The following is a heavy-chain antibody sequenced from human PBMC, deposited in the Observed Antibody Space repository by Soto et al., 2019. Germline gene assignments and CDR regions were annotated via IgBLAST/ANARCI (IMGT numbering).Heavy chain of an antibody. J-gene: IGHJ4*02. CDR3: ARARRGPYYFDY. CDR2: INPSGGST. CDR1: GYTFTSYY. V-gene: IGHV1-46*01. Sequence: ASVKVSCKASGYTFTSYYMHWVRQAPGQGLEWMGIINPSGGSTSYAQKFQGRVTMTRDTSTSTVYMGLSSLRSEDTAVYYCARARRGPYYFDYWGQGTLVTVSS.